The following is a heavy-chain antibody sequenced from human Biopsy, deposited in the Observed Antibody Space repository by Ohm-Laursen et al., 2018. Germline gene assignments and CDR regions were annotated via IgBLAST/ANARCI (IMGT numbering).Heavy chain of an antibody. J-gene: IGHJ4*02. D-gene: IGHD3-9*01. V-gene: IGHV1-2*02. Sequence: EASVKVSCKASGYTFTDYYIHWVRQSPGQGLEWMGWVNPNSGATNSAEKFRGRVTMTRDTSISTAYMEVSSLRSDDTAVYYCAIDGNDFLTDYLKIDQWGQGTLVTVSS. CDR3: AIDGNDFLTDYLKIDQ. CDR2: VNPNSGAT. CDR1: GYTFTDYY.